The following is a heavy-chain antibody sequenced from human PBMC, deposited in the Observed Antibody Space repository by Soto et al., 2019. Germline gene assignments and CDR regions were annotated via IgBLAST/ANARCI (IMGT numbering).Heavy chain of an antibody. V-gene: IGHV4-4*02. D-gene: IGHD2-8*01. CDR3: ATFSGFFTISPFDV. CDR1: GDSISTVNW. Sequence: PSETLSLACGVSGDSISTVNWWSWVRQSPGKGLEWIGEIYHSGSTSYNPSLKSRVTMSVDKSKNQFSLQLTSVTAADTAVYYCATFSGFFTISPFDVWGQGILVTVSS. CDR2: IYHSGST. J-gene: IGHJ5*02.